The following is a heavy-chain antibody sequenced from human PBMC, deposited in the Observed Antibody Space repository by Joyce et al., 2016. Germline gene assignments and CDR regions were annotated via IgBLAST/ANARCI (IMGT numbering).Heavy chain of an antibody. D-gene: IGHD2-15*01. V-gene: IGHV3-49*05. CDR2: IRSKAYGGTT. CDR3: TRIGDCSGGSCYEGWFDP. CDR1: GFIFGVYA. J-gene: IGHJ5*02. Sequence: EVQLVESGGGLVKPGRSLRLSCTSSGFIFGVYAMNWFRQAPGKGLEWVGFIRSKAYGGTTEYAASVKGRFTISRDDSKSIAYLQMNSLKTEDTAVYYCTRIGDCSGGSCYEGWFDPWGQGTLVTVSS.